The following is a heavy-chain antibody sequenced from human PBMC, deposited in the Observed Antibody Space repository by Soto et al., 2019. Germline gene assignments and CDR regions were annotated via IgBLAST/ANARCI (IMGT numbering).Heavy chain of an antibody. CDR1: GGSISSGDYY. CDR3: ARRVVVVAATTYNWFDP. D-gene: IGHD2-15*01. J-gene: IGHJ5*02. CDR2: IYYSGST. V-gene: IGHV4-30-4*01. Sequence: SETLSLTCTVSGGSISSGDYYWSWIRQPPGKGLEWIGYIYYSGSTYYNPSLKSRVTISVDTSKNQFSLKLSSVTAADTAVYYCARRVVVVAATTYNWFDPWGQGTLVTVSS.